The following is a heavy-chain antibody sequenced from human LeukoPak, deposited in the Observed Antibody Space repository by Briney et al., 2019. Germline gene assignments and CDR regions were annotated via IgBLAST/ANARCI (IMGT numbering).Heavy chain of an antibody. J-gene: IGHJ3*02. D-gene: IGHD3-9*01. V-gene: IGHV1-69*06. Sequence: ASVKVSCKASRGTFSSYAISWVRQAPGQGLEWMGGIIPIFGTANYAQKFQGRVTITADKSTSTAYMELSSLRSEDTAVYYCARDRYDILTGYYTGLGAFDIWGQGTMVTVSS. CDR1: RGTFSSYA. CDR3: ARDRYDILTGYYTGLGAFDI. CDR2: IIPIFGTA.